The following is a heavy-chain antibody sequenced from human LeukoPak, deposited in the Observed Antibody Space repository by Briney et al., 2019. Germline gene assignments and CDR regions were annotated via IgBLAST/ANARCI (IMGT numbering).Heavy chain of an antibody. CDR3: ARRGATTFDY. V-gene: IGHV4-38-2*01. J-gene: IGHJ4*02. CDR2: IYHSGST. Sequence: SEALSLTCAVSGYSISSGYYWGWIRQPPGKGLEWIGSIYHSGSTYYNPSLKSRVTISVDTSKNQFSLKLRSVTAADTAVYYCARRGATTFDYWGQGTLVTVSS. D-gene: IGHD5-12*01. CDR1: GYSISSGYY.